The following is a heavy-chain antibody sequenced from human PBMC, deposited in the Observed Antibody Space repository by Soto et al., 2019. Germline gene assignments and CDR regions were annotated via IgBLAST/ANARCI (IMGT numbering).Heavy chain of an antibody. J-gene: IGHJ4*02. V-gene: IGHV3-23*01. CDR2: ISGSGGNT. D-gene: IGHD2-15*01. Sequence: EVQLLESGGGLVQPGGSLRLSCAASGFTFSNYAMTWVRQAPGKGLEWVSTISGSGGNTWYADYVKGRFTISRDNAKNTLYRQMNSLRAEDTAVDYCAKGGSAYCSGGSCYHPLDYWGQGTLATVSS. CDR1: GFTFSNYA. CDR3: AKGGSAYCSGGSCYHPLDY.